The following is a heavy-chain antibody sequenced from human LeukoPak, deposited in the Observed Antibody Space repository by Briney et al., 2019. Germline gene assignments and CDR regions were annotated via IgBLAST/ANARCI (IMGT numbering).Heavy chain of an antibody. D-gene: IGHD4-23*01. CDR3: ARRGGNPLGAFDI. V-gene: IGHV4-59*02. CDR2: VYYSGRT. Sequence: SETLSLTCTVSGASVSNYDWSWIRQPPGKGLEWIGYVYYSGRTNYNPSLESRVTISVDTSKNQFSLKLTSVTAADTAMHYCARRGGNPLGAFDIWGQGTMVTVSS. J-gene: IGHJ3*02. CDR1: GASVSNYD.